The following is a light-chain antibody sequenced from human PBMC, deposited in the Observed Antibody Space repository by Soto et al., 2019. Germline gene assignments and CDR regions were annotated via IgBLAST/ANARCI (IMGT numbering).Light chain of an antibody. Sequence: EIVLTQSLATLSLSPGDRATLSCRASQSVSSYLAWYQQKPGQAPRLLIYDASNRATGIPARFSGSGSGTDFTLTISSLEPEDFAVYYCQQRSNWPRTFGQGTKLEIK. CDR2: DAS. CDR1: QSVSSY. CDR3: QQRSNWPRT. V-gene: IGKV3-11*01. J-gene: IGKJ2*01.